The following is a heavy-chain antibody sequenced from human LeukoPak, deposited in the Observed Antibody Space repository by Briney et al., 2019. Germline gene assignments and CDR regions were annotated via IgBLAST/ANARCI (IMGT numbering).Heavy chain of an antibody. J-gene: IGHJ4*02. CDR2: IRSSGSTI. CDR3: ARDRAERHYYDSSGYILFDY. CDR1: GFTFSDYY. D-gene: IGHD3-22*01. Sequence: GGSLRLSCAASGFTFSDYYMSWIRQAPGKGLEWVSYIRSSGSTIYYADSVKGRFTISRDNAKNSLYLQMNSLRAEDTAVYYCARDRAERHYYDSSGYILFDYWGQGTLVTVSS. V-gene: IGHV3-11*01.